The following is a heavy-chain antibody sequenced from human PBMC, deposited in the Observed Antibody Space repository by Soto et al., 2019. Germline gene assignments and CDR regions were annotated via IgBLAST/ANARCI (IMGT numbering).Heavy chain of an antibody. Sequence: EVQLVESGGGLVQPGGSLRLSCAASGFTFSNYWMYWVRQAPGKGLEWVSRINSDGSVASYADSVKGRLTISRDNVKNTLYLQMDSLRAEDTAVYYCARGDCVGGSCYTLAGSFYYYMDAWCKGTTVTVFS. V-gene: IGHV3-74*02. CDR1: GFTFSNYW. CDR3: ARGDCVGGSCYTLAGSFYYYMDA. D-gene: IGHD2-15*01. CDR2: INSDGSVA. J-gene: IGHJ6*03.